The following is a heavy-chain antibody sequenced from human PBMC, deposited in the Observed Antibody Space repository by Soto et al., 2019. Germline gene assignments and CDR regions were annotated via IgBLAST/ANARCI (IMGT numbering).Heavy chain of an antibody. V-gene: IGHV4-4*02. D-gene: IGHD3-22*01. CDR3: ARAVVGYDSSGHGGMDV. Sequence: QVQLQESGPGLVKPSGTLSLTCAVSGGSISSSNWWSWVRQPPGKGLEWIGEIYHSGSTNYNPSLMSRVTISVYKSMTQFELKLRSVTAADTAVYYCARAVVGYDSSGHGGMDVWGQGTTVTVSS. CDR1: GGSISSSNW. CDR2: IYHSGST. J-gene: IGHJ6*02.